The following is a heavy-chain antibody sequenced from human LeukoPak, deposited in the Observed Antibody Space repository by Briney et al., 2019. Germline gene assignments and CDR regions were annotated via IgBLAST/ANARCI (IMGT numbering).Heavy chain of an antibody. CDR2: ISSSSSYI. V-gene: IGHV3-21*01. D-gene: IGHD3-3*01. CDR1: GFTFSSYS. CDR3: AREAEGDFWSGYYSGYFDY. J-gene: IGHJ4*02. Sequence: PGGSLRPSCAASGFTFSSYSMNWVRQAPGKGLEWVSSISSSSSYIYYADSVKGRFTISRDNAKNSLYLQMNSLRAEDTAVYYCAREAEGDFWSGYYSGYFDYWGQGTLVTVSS.